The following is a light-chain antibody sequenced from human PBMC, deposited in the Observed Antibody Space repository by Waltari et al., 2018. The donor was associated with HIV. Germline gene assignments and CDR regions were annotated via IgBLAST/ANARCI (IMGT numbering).Light chain of an antibody. V-gene: IGKV1-5*03. Sequence: DIQMTQSPSTLSASVGDRVTIACRASQSLSSWLAWYQQKPGKAPKLLVYKASSLESVVPTRFRGHGAGTEFTLTISSLQPDDFATYYCQQYNSYSGTFGQGTKLEIK. CDR2: KAS. CDR3: QQYNSYSGT. J-gene: IGKJ2*01. CDR1: QSLSSW.